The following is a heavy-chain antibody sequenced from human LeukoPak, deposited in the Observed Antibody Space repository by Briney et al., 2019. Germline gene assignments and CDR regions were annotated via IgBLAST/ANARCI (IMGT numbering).Heavy chain of an antibody. J-gene: IGHJ5*01. Sequence: SETLSLTCTVSGGSLSSGDYYWSWIRQPPGKGLEWIGYIYYSGTTHYNPSLRSRVTISRDTSKNQFSLKLSSVTVADAAVYYCARAPGWNYYCFDSWGQGTLVTVSS. CDR3: ARAPGWNYYCFDS. D-gene: IGHD1-7*01. V-gene: IGHV4-30-4*01. CDR1: GGSLSSGDYY. CDR2: IYYSGTT.